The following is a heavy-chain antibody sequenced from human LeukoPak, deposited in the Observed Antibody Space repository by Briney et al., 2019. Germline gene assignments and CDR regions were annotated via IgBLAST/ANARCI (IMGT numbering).Heavy chain of an antibody. J-gene: IGHJ6*03. V-gene: IGHV4-59*12. CDR3: ASVTTLDYYYYYMDV. CDR1: GGSLSSYY. CDR2: IYSTGSA. Sequence: SETLSLTCTVSGGSLSSYYWSWIRQPPGKGLEWIGYIYSTGSANYNPSLKSRVTISVDTSKNQFSLKLSSVTAADTAVYYCASVTTLDYYYYYMDVWGKGTTVTVSS. D-gene: IGHD4-17*01.